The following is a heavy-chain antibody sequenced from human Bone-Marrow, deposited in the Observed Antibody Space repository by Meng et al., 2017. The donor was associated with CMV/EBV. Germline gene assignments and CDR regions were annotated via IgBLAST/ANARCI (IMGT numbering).Heavy chain of an antibody. CDR3: ARTKESSSSFAGRWFDP. D-gene: IGHD6-6*01. CDR1: GGTVSSGSYY. Sequence: SETLCLTCTVSGGTVSSGSYYWSWIRQPPGKGLEWIGYIYYSGSTNYNPSLKSRVTISVDTSKNQFSLKLSSVTAADTAVYYCARTKESSSSFAGRWFDPWGQGTLVTVSS. J-gene: IGHJ5*02. CDR2: IYYSGST. V-gene: IGHV4-61*01.